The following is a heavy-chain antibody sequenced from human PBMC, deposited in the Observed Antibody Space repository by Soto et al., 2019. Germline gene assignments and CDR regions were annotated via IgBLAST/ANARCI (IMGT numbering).Heavy chain of an antibody. CDR1: GDSVGNGPYY. CDR3: ARVGSSCNSGGCYYYYGLGV. CDR2: IYYSGST. D-gene: IGHD1-26*01. Sequence: QVRLQESGPGLVKPSETLSLSCLVSGDSVGNGPYYWSWIRQSPGEGLEWIAYIYYSGSTNVNASSESRVNISIDMSKNQFFLELRSVTAADAAVYFCARVGSSCNSGGCYYYYGLGVWGQGTTVAISS. J-gene: IGHJ6*02. V-gene: IGHV4-61*01.